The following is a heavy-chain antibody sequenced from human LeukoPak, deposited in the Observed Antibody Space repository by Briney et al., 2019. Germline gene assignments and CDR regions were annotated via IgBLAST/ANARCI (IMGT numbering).Heavy chain of an antibody. CDR2: IYYSGST. Sequence: SETLSLICTVSGGSISYYYWSWIRQPPGKGLEWIGYIYYSGSTNYNPSLKSRVTISVDTSKNQFSLKLSSVTAADTAVYYCARDGRGYYDSSGSFDYWGQGTLVTVSS. CDR1: GGSISYYY. D-gene: IGHD3-22*01. CDR3: ARDGRGYYDSSGSFDY. V-gene: IGHV4-59*01. J-gene: IGHJ4*02.